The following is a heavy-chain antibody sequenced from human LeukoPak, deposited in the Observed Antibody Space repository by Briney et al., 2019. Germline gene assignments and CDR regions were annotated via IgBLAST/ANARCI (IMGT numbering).Heavy chain of an antibody. CDR1: GFTFSHYY. CDR2: ISTSGSTI. J-gene: IGHJ5*02. D-gene: IGHD6-25*01. V-gene: IGHV3-11*01. CDR3: ARDFRLYNWFDP. Sequence: GGSLTLSCAASGFTFSHYYMSWIHQAPGKGLEWVSYISTSGSTIYYADSVKGRLSMSRDNANNSLYLQTNSLRGEHTAVYYCARDFRLYNWFDPWGQGTLVTVSS.